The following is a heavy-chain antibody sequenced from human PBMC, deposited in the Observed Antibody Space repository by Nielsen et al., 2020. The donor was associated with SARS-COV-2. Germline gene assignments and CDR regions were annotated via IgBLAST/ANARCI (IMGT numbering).Heavy chain of an antibody. D-gene: IGHD1-26*01. CDR2: ISYDGSHD. J-gene: IGHJ4*02. Sequence: GGSLRLSCAASGFTFSSYWMSWVRQAPGKGLEWVALISYDGSHDYYTDSVKGRFTISRDNSKNTLYLQMNSLRAEDTAVYYCARGKEWELNYWGQGTLVTVSS. CDR3: ARGKEWELNY. V-gene: IGHV3-30*03. CDR1: GFTFSSYW.